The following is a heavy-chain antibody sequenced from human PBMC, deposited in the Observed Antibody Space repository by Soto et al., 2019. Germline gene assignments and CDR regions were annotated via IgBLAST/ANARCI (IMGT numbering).Heavy chain of an antibody. D-gene: IGHD5-12*01. V-gene: IGHV4-34*01. CDR3: ASIGYSGYDRFDY. Sequence: PSETLSLTCAVYGGSFGGYYWSWIRQPPGKGLEWIGEINHSGSTNYNPSLKSRVTISVDTSKNQFSLKLSSVTAADTAVYYCASIGYSGYDRFDYWGQGTLVTVSS. CDR1: GGSFGGYY. J-gene: IGHJ4*02. CDR2: INHSGST.